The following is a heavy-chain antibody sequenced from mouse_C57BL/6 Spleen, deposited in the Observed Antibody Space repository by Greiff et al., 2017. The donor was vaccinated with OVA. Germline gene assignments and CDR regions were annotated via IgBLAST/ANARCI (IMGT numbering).Heavy chain of an antibody. J-gene: IGHJ4*01. D-gene: IGHD2-13*01. Sequence: EVKVVESGGGLVQPKGSLKLSCAASGFTFNTYAMHWVRQAPGKGLEWVARIRSKSSNYATYYADSVKDRFTISREDSQSMRYLQRNNLKTEDTAMDYCVRSCDEGAMDYWGQGTSVTVSS. CDR2: IRSKSSNYAT. CDR3: VRSCDEGAMDY. CDR1: GFTFNTYA. V-gene: IGHV10-3*01.